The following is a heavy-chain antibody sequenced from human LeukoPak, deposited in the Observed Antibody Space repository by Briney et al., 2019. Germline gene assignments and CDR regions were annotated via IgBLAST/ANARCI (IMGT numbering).Heavy chain of an antibody. CDR2: IYYSGST. J-gene: IGHJ3*02. CDR1: GGSVSSSF. V-gene: IGHV4-59*02. Sequence: PSETLSLTCSVSGGSVSSSFWSWIRQPPGKGLEWIGHIYYSGSTNYNPSLKSRVTITVDTSKNHFSLKVTSLTAADTAVYCCARVGPTDDYGDSHDAFDIWGQGTPVAVSS. CDR3: ARVGPTDDYGDSHDAFDI. D-gene: IGHD4-17*01.